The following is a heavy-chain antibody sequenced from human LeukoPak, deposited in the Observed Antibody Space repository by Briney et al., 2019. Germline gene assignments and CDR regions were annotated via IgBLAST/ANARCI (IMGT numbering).Heavy chain of an antibody. CDR2: ISGGGSTT. CDR3: AKEFYFATAV. V-gene: IGHV3-23*01. Sequence: GGSLRLSCAASGFTFSTYAMSWVRQAPGKGLEWVSAISGGGSTTHYADSVKGRFTISRDNSKNTLYLQMDSLRAEDTAVYYCAKEFYFATAVWGQGTTVTVSS. CDR1: GFTFSTYA. D-gene: IGHD2-15*01. J-gene: IGHJ6*02.